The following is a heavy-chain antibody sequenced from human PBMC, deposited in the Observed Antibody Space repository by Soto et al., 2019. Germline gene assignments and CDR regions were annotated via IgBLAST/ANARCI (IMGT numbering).Heavy chain of an antibody. J-gene: IGHJ4*02. CDR1: GGSISSGDYY. V-gene: IGHV4-30-4*01. CDR2: IYYSGST. CDR3: ARERDYDYVWGSYRTLDY. D-gene: IGHD3-16*02. Sequence: SETLSLTCTVSGGSISSGDYYWSWIRQPPGKGLEWIGYIYYSGSTYYNPSLKSRVTISVDTSKNQFSLKLSSVTAADTAVYYCARERDYDYVWGSYRTLDYWGQGTLVTVSS.